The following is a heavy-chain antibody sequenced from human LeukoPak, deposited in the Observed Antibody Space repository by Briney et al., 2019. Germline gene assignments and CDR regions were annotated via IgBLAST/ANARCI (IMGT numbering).Heavy chain of an antibody. Sequence: ASVKVSCKTSGYTFNFYGIDWLRQAPGQGLERLGWILPTMITQAMIKKAKPKFQGRVTMTTDSSTSTAYMELRSLRSDDTAMYYCAILDLENGFDYWGQGTLVTVSS. D-gene: IGHD1-1*01. CDR2: ILPTMIT. CDR3: AILDLENGFDY. J-gene: IGHJ4*02. CDR1: GYTFNFYG. V-gene: IGHV1-18*04.